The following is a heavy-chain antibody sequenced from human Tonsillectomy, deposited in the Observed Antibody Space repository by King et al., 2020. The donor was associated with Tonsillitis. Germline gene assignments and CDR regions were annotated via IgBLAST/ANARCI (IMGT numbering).Heavy chain of an antibody. D-gene: IGHD2-2*01. V-gene: IGHV5-51*01. Sequence: DEQLVQSGAEVKKPGESMKISCKGSGYSFTSYWIGWVRQMPGKGLEWMGIIYPGDSDTRYSPSFQGQVTISADKSISTAYLQWSSLKASDTAMYYCATGRYCSSTSCPPAFDYWGQGTLVTVSS. CDR2: IYPGDSDT. CDR1: GYSFTSYW. J-gene: IGHJ4*02. CDR3: ATGRYCSSTSCPPAFDY.